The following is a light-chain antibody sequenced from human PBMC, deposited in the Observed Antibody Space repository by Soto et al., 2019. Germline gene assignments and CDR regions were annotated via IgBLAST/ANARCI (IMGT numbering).Light chain of an antibody. CDR3: QQYGSSQVT. CDR1: QSVTSNS. CDR2: GAS. J-gene: IGKJ5*01. Sequence: EIVLTQSPGTLSLSPGERATLSCRASQSVTSNSLAWYQQKSGQAPRLLIYGASRRATGIPDRFSGSGSGTDFTLTISRLEPEDFAVYYCQQYGSSQVTFGQGTRLEIK. V-gene: IGKV3-20*01.